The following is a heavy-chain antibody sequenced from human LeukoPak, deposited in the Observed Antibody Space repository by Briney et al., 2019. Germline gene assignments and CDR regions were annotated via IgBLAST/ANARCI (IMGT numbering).Heavy chain of an antibody. J-gene: IGHJ3*02. V-gene: IGHV1-69*05. Sequence: GASVKVSCKASGGTFSSYAISWVRQAPGQGLEWMGGIIPIFDTANYAQKFQGRVTITTDESTSTAYMELSSLRSEDTGVYFCAKVRGVASIRTDAFDIWGQGTMVTVSS. CDR3: AKVRGVASIRTDAFDI. D-gene: IGHD2-8*02. CDR1: GGTFSSYA. CDR2: IIPIFDTA.